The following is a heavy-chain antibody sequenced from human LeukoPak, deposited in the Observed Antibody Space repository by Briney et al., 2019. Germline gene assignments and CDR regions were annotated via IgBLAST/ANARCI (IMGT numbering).Heavy chain of an antibody. CDR2: FDPGNGEI. Sequence: ASVKVSCKVSGHTLSDLTMHWVRQTPGKGLEWMGGFDPGNGEIIYAQKFQSRVTMTEDASTDTAYVELSSLKSEDTAVYYCAAGGLYDLLPYWGQGTLVTVSS. CDR1: GHTLSDLT. CDR3: AAGGLYDLLPY. D-gene: IGHD3-3*01. V-gene: IGHV1-24*01. J-gene: IGHJ4*02.